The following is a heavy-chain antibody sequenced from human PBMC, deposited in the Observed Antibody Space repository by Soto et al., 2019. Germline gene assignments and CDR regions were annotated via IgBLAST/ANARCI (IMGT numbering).Heavy chain of an antibody. D-gene: IGHD2-15*01. CDR2: INAGNGNT. Sequence: RASVKVSCKASGYTFTSYAMHWVRQAPGQRLEWTGWINAGNGNTKYSQKFQGRVTITRDTSASTAYMELSSLRSEDTAVYYCARDLGGYYFDYWGQGTLVTVSS. J-gene: IGHJ4*02. CDR1: GYTFTSYA. V-gene: IGHV1-3*01. CDR3: ARDLGGYYFDY.